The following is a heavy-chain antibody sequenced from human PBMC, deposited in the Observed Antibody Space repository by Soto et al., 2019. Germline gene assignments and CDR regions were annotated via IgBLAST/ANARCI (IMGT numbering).Heavy chain of an antibody. D-gene: IGHD3-9*01. V-gene: IGHV3-53*01. CDR1: GFTVSSNY. CDR3: TVLRYFDWLWTPGYFDL. CDR2: IYSGGST. Sequence: GGSLRLSCAASGFTVSSNYMSWVRQAPGKGLEWVSVIYSGGSTYYADSVKGRFTISRDNSKNTLYLQMNSLRAEDTAVYYCTVLRYFDWLWTPGYFDLWGRGTLVTVSS. J-gene: IGHJ2*01.